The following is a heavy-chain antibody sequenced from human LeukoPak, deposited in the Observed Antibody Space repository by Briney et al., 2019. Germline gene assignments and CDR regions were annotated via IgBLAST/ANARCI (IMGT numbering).Heavy chain of an antibody. CDR1: RGSISGSIRSYY. J-gene: IGHJ4*02. Sequence: SETLSLTCTVSRGSISGSIRSYYWSWLRQPPGKGLEWIGYISSSGSVNDNPSPRSRVTISVDTSKNQFFLTLSSVSAADTAVYYCARIPLGYSGAYYFDYWGQGTLVTVSP. CDR2: ISSSGSV. CDR3: ARIPLGYSGAYYFDY. V-gene: IGHV4-4*09. D-gene: IGHD5-12*01.